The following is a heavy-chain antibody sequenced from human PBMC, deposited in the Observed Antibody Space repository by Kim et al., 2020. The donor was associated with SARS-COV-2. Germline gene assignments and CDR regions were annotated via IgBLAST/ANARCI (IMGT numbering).Heavy chain of an antibody. J-gene: IGHJ4*02. CDR3: ARHEDNYKSFDY. D-gene: IGHD1-20*01. Sequence: YYKPSLKSRITISVDTSKNQFSLKLSSVTAADTAVYYCARHEDNYKSFDYWGQGTLVTVSS. V-gene: IGHV4-39*01.